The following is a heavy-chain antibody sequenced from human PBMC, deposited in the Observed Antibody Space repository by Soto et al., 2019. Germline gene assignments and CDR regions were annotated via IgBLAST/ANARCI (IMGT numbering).Heavy chain of an antibody. V-gene: IGHV4-59*12. Sequence: SETLSLTCTVSGGSISSYYWSWIRQPPGKGLEWIGYIYYSGSTYYNPSLKSRVTISVDTSKNQFSLKLSSVTAADTAVYYCAREPYYDFWSGYLGSWFDPWGQGTLVTVSS. CDR1: GGSISSYY. CDR2: IYYSGST. D-gene: IGHD3-3*01. J-gene: IGHJ5*02. CDR3: AREPYYDFWSGYLGSWFDP.